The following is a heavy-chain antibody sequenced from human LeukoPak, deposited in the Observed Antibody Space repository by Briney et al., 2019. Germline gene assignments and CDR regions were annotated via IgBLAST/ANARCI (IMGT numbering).Heavy chain of an antibody. D-gene: IGHD3-22*01. CDR3: AINYYYDSSGSGVAFDI. CDR2: INPNSGGT. V-gene: IGHV1-2*02. J-gene: IGHJ3*02. Sequence: GASVKVSCKASGYTFTGYYIHWVRQAPGQGLEWMGWINPNSGGTNYAQKFQGRVTMTRDTSISTAYMDLSRLRSEDMAVYYCAINYYYDSSGSGVAFDIWGQGTMVTVSS. CDR1: GYTFTGYY.